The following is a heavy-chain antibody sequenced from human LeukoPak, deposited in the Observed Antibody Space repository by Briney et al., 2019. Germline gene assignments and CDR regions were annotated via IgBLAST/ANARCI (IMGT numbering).Heavy chain of an antibody. CDR2: ISYDGSNK. CDR3: AKDLADSSGWAFDI. V-gene: IGHV3-30*18. D-gene: IGHD6-25*01. J-gene: IGHJ3*02. Sequence: GGSLRLSCAASGFTFSSYGMHWVRQAPGKGLEWVAVISYDGSNKYYADSVKGRFTISRDNSKNTLYLQMNSLRAEDTAVYYCAKDLADSSGWAFDIWGQGTMVTVSS. CDR1: GFTFSSYG.